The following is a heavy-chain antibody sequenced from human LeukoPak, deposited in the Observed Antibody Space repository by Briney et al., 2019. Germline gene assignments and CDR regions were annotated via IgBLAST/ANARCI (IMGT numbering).Heavy chain of an antibody. CDR3: AKDSSVPYGITD. CDR1: GFTFSIYA. Sequence: GGSLRLSCAASGFTFSIYAMSWVRQAPGKGLDWVSTISGSGNSTYYADSVKGRFTISRDNSKNTLSLQMNSLRAEDTALYYCAKDSSVPYGITDWGQGTLVTVSS. V-gene: IGHV3-23*01. CDR2: ISGSGNST. D-gene: IGHD1/OR15-1a*01. J-gene: IGHJ4*02.